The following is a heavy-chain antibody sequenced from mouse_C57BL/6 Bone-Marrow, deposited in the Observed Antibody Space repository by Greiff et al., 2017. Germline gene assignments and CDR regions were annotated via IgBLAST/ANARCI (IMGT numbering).Heavy chain of an antibody. J-gene: IGHJ4*01. Sequence: EVQRVESGGDLVKPGGSLQLSCAASGFTFSSYGMSWVRQTPDKRLEWVATISSGGSYTYYPDSVQGRFTISRNNAKNTLYLLMSILKSEDTAMYYVARHEALPMITKAMDYWGQGTSVTVSS. CDR1: GFTFSSYG. D-gene: IGHD2-4*01. V-gene: IGHV5-6*01. CDR2: ISSGGSYT. CDR3: ARHEALPMITKAMDY.